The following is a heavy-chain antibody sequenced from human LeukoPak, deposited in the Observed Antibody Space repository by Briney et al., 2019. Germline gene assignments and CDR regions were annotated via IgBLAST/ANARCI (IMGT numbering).Heavy chain of an antibody. D-gene: IGHD3-10*01. CDR1: GFTVSSNY. CDR3: ARHGSITMVRGRLRYFYMDV. V-gene: IGHV3-53*01. Sequence: PGRSLRLSCAASGFTVSSNYMSWVRQAPGKGLEWVSVIYSGDNTFYADSVKGRFTISRDNSKNTLYLQMNSLRAEDTAVYYCARHGSITMVRGRLRYFYMDVWGKGTTVTISS. CDR2: IYSGDNT. J-gene: IGHJ6*03.